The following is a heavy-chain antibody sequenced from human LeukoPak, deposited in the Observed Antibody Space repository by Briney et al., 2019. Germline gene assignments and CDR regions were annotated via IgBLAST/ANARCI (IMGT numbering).Heavy chain of an antibody. Sequence: PSETLSLTCNVSGGSISSYHWTWIRQPAGKGLEWIGRIYTSGSTIYNPSLKSRVTMSVDTSKNQFSLKLSSVTAADTAVYYCARDIRVLGGSGSYSGWFDPWGQGTLVTVSS. CDR2: IYTSGST. V-gene: IGHV4-4*07. CDR1: GGSISSYH. CDR3: ARDIRVLGGSGSYSGWFDP. D-gene: IGHD3-10*01. J-gene: IGHJ5*02.